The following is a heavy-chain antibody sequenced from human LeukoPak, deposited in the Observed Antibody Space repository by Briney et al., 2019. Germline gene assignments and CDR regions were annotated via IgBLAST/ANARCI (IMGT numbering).Heavy chain of an antibody. CDR2: ISSSSSTI. Sequence: GGSLRLSCVASGFTFSRYSMNWVRQAPGKGLEWVSYISSSSSTIYYADSVKGRFTISRDNSKNTLYLQMNSLRAEDTAVYYCAKTLTPRLPALTDYYYMDVWGKGTTVTVSS. CDR3: AKTLTPRLPALTDYYYMDV. CDR1: GFTFSRYS. D-gene: IGHD2-2*01. V-gene: IGHV3-48*01. J-gene: IGHJ6*03.